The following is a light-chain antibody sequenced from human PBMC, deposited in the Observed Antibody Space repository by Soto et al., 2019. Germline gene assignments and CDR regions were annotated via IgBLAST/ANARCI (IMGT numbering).Light chain of an antibody. CDR1: NSNIGSNT. J-gene: IGLJ1*01. Sequence: QSVLTQPPSASGTPGQRVTISCSESNSNIGSNTVNWYQQLPGTAPKLLIYFDNLRPSGVPDRISGSKSGTSASLAISGLQSDDEADYYCAAWDDSLNGRVFGTGTKLTVL. V-gene: IGLV1-44*01. CDR3: AAWDDSLNGRV. CDR2: FDN.